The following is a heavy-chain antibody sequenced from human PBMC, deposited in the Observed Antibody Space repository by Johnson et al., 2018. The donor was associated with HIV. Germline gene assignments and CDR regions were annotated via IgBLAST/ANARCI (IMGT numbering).Heavy chain of an antibody. Sequence: VQLVESGGGVARPGGSLRLSCAASGFTFGDYAMSWVRQVPGKGLEWVSGINWNGGSTGYADAVKGRCTISRENDRNSLYLQMNNRRVEDTALYYCVRRDSGSLSFDIWGQGTMVSVSS. D-gene: IGHD1-26*01. CDR2: INWNGGST. CDR3: VRRDSGSLSFDI. CDR1: GFTFGDYA. J-gene: IGHJ3*02. V-gene: IGHV3-20*04.